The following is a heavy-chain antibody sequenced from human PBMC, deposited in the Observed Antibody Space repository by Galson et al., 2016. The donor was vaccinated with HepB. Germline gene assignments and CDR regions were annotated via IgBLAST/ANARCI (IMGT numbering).Heavy chain of an antibody. Sequence: SLRLSCAASGFTFSNYWMSWVRQAPGKGLEWVANIKQDGSEKYYVDSVKGRFTISRDNAKNSLYLQMYSLRVEDTAVYYCARARSWGGYYFDNWGQGTLVTVSS. D-gene: IGHD3-16*01. V-gene: IGHV3-7*05. CDR2: IKQDGSEK. CDR1: GFTFSNYW. CDR3: ARARSWGGYYFDN. J-gene: IGHJ4*02.